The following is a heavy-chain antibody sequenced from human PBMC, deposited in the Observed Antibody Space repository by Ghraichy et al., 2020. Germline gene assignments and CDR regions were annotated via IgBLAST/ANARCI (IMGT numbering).Heavy chain of an antibody. V-gene: IGHV3-33*01. CDR2: IWYDGSRE. CDR3: ATPTGDWSY. Sequence: GESLNISCAASGFRFREYGMHWVRQAPDKGLQWVAGIWYDGSREYYADSVKGRFTISRDNSENTVSLQMNSLRADDTAVYYCATPTGDWSYWGQGTMVTVTS. D-gene: IGHD7-27*01. J-gene: IGHJ4*02. CDR1: GFRFREYG.